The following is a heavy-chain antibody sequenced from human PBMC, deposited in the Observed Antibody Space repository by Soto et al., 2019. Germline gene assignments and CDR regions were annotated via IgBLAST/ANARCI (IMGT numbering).Heavy chain of an antibody. V-gene: IGHV4-59*08. CDR2: IYYSGSS. Sequence: QVQLQESGPGLVKPSETLSLTCTVSGGSISSYYWSWIRQPPGKGLEWIGYIYYSGSSNYSPSLNXRVTRPVAPSKNHFSLKLNSVTAADTAVDHCARRWGGDFDLWGRGTLVTVSS. CDR1: GGSISSYY. D-gene: IGHD3-16*01. CDR3: ARRWGGDFDL. J-gene: IGHJ2*01.